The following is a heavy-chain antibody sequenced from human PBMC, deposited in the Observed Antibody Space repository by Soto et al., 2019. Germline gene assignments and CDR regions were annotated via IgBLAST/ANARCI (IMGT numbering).Heavy chain of an antibody. J-gene: IGHJ5*02. CDR2: IHPSDFDT. Sequence: TGESLKISCKGSGYSFTSYWIGWVRQMPGKGLEWMGIIHPSDFDTRYSPSFQGQVTISADKSISTAYLQWSSLRASDTAMYYCAIHSTGYEDSWGQGTLVTVSS. CDR3: AIHSTGYEDS. CDR1: GYSFTSYW. V-gene: IGHV5-51*01. D-gene: IGHD5-12*01.